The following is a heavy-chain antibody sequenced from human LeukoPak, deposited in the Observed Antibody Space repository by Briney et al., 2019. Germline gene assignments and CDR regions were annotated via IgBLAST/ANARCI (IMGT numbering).Heavy chain of an antibody. CDR1: GGSISSYY. CDR3: ARSVAVTTPFDY. V-gene: IGHV4-4*07. CDR2: IYSSGST. Sequence: SETLSLTCSVSGGSISSYYWSWIRQPAGKELEWIGRIYSSGSTNYNPSLKSRVTMSVDTSKDHFSLKLSSVTAADTAVYYCARSVAVTTPFDYWGQGTLVTVSS. D-gene: IGHD4-17*01. J-gene: IGHJ4*02.